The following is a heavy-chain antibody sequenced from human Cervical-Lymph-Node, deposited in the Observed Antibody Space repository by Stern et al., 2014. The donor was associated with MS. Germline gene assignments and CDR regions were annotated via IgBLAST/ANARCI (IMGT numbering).Heavy chain of an antibody. CDR1: GYTFNNYA. CDR3: ARPNDSSGLFDQ. Sequence: VQLVESGSELKKPGASVKVSCKASGYTFNNYAMNWVRQAPGQGLEWMGWISTNPGDPGYAQGFTGRFVFSMDPSVSTAYLQIPSLKAEDTAVYYCARPNDSSGLFDQWGQGTLVTVSS. V-gene: IGHV7-4-1*01. D-gene: IGHD6-19*01. J-gene: IGHJ5*02. CDR2: ISTNPGDP.